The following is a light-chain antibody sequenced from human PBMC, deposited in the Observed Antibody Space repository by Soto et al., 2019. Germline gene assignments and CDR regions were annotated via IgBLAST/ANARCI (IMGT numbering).Light chain of an antibody. CDR3: SSYTSSSSYV. CDR1: NSDVGAYKF. CDR2: EVS. Sequence: QSVLTQPASVSGSPGQSVTISCTGTNSDVGAYKFVSWYQQHPGTAPKLMIFEVSNRPSGVSNRFSGSKSGNTASLTISGLQAEDEADYYCSSYTSSSSYVFGTGTKVTVL. J-gene: IGLJ1*01. V-gene: IGLV2-14*01.